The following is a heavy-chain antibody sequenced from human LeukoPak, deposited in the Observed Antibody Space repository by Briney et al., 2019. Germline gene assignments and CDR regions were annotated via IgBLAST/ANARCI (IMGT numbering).Heavy chain of an antibody. CDR1: GLTFSTSG. Sequence: MSGGSLRLSCTASGLTFSTSGFNWVRQAPGKGLEWVASIGPTGSDRYHADSIKGRFTISRDNANNFLYLQMNSLGAEDTAVYYCATETNGRHYDYWGQGTLLTVSS. D-gene: IGHD1-14*01. J-gene: IGHJ4*02. V-gene: IGHV3-21*06. CDR2: IGPTGSDR. CDR3: ATETNGRHYDY.